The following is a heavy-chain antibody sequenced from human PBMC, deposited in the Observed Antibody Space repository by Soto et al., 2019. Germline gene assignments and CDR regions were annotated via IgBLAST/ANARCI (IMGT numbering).Heavy chain of an antibody. CDR3: VTDFQDIVVEPGAPGNYFSGLDV. D-gene: IGHD2-2*01. J-gene: IGHJ6*02. Sequence: QVQLVESGGGVVQPGRSLRLSCAASGFTFSSYGMHWVRQAPGKGLEWVAVIWYDGSNKYYGDSMKGRFTISRDNSKNTLFLQMNSLRAEETAVYSCVTDFQDIVVEPGAPGNYFSGLDVWGQGTTVTVSS. V-gene: IGHV3-33*01. CDR1: GFTFSSYG. CDR2: IWYDGSNK.